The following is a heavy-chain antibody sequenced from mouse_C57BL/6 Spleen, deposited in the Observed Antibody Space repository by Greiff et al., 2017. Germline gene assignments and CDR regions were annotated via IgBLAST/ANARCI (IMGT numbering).Heavy chain of an antibody. Sequence: VKLMESGPGLVAPSQSLSITCTVSGFTLTSYAISWVRQPPGKGLEWLGVIWTGGGTNYNSALKSRLSISKDNSKSQVFLKMNSLQTDDTARYYCARNSEASLGYFDVWGTGTTVTVSS. D-gene: IGHD1-2*01. CDR1: GFTLTSYA. CDR2: IWTGGGT. CDR3: ARNSEASLGYFDV. V-gene: IGHV2-9-1*01. J-gene: IGHJ1*03.